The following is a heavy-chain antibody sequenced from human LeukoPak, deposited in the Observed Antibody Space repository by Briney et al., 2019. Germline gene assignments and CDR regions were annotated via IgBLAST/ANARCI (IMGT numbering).Heavy chain of an antibody. CDR3: AKGSGYCSSTSCHGGWFDP. Sequence: LSLTCTVSGGSISSSSYYWGWVRQAPGKGLEWVAVISYDGSNKYYADSVKGRFTISRDNSKNTLYLQMNSLRAEDTAVYYCAKGSGYCSSTSCHGGWFDPWGQGTLVTVSS. CDR2: ISYDGSNK. D-gene: IGHD2-2*01. J-gene: IGHJ5*02. CDR1: GGSISSSSYY. V-gene: IGHV3-30*18.